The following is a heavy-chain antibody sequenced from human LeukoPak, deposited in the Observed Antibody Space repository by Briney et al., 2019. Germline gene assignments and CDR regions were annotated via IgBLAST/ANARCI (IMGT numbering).Heavy chain of an antibody. Sequence: GGSLRLSCAASGFTFSSYSMNWVRQAPGKGLEWVSSISSSSSYIYYAYSLKGRFTISIDNDKNSMYLKMNSLRAEDTAVYYCARDAELKGYCSGGSCYSYYYYYMDVWGKGTTVTVSS. D-gene: IGHD2-15*01. J-gene: IGHJ6*03. V-gene: IGHV3-21*01. CDR2: ISSSSSYI. CDR1: GFTFSSYS. CDR3: ARDAELKGYCSGGSCYSYYYYYMDV.